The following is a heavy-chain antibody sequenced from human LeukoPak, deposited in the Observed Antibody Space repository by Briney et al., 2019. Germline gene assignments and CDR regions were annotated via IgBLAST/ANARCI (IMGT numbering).Heavy chain of an antibody. J-gene: IGHJ6*04. CDR3: ARDPPGGYDSSGYYYSPPSMDV. CDR1: GFTFSSYA. D-gene: IGHD3-22*01. CDR2: ISYDGSNK. Sequence: GRSLRLSCAASGFTFSSYAMHWARQAPGKGLEGVAVISYDGSNKYYADSVKGRFTISRDNSKNTLYLQMNSLRAEDTAVYYCARDPPGGYDSSGYYYSPPSMDVWGKGTTVTVSS. V-gene: IGHV3-30*04.